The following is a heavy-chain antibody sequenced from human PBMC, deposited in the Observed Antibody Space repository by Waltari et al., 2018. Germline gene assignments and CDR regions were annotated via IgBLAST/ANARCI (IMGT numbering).Heavy chain of an antibody. CDR3: ARDFRRYYDSSGPVDY. Sequence: QVQLVESGGGVVQPGRSLRLSCAASGFTFSSYGMHWVRQAPGKGLEWVAVIGYDGSKKYYADSWKGRFTIARDNSKNTLYLQMNSLRAEDTAVYYCARDFRRYYDSSGPVDYWGQGTLVTVSS. CDR2: IGYDGSKK. D-gene: IGHD3-22*01. J-gene: IGHJ4*02. V-gene: IGHV3-33*01. CDR1: GFTFSSYG.